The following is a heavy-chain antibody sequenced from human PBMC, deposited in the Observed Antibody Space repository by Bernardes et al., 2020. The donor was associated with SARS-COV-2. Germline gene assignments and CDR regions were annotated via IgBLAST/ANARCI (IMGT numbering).Heavy chain of an antibody. Sequence: GGSLRLSCAASGFTFSDYYMSWIRQAPGKGLEWVSYISGGNDYTNYADSVKGRFTISRDNAKNSVYLLMNSLRVDDTAVYYCARGPKVAIVTRYSSWFDPWGKGIQVAVSS. D-gene: IGHD3-9*01. CDR1: GFTFSDYY. J-gene: IGHJ5*02. CDR2: ISGGNDYT. V-gene: IGHV3-11*05. CDR3: ARGPKVAIVTRYSSWFDP.